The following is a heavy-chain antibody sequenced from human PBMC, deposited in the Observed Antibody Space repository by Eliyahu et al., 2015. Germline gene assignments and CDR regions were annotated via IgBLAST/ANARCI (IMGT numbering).Heavy chain of an antibody. CDR1: GFSFXXXA. J-gene: IGHJ3*02. D-gene: IGHD6-13*01. V-gene: IGHV3-23*01. CDR3: AKRSGYTSSWLDAFAI. Sequence: EVQLLESGGGLVQPGGSLRLSCAASGFSFXXXAMSWVRQAPGKGLGWVSVMSGSGGSTYYADSVKGRFTISRDNSKNMVYLHMNSLRAEDTAVYYCAKRSGYTSSWLDAFAIWGQGTMVTVSS. CDR2: MSGSGGST.